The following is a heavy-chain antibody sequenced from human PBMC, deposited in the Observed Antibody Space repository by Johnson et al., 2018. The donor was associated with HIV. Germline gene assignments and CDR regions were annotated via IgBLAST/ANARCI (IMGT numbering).Heavy chain of an antibody. J-gene: IGHJ3*02. CDR2: ISYDGSNK. V-gene: IGHV3-30*04. Sequence: QVQLVESGGGVVQPGRSLRLSCAASGFTFSSYPMHWVRQAPGKGLEWVAVISYDGSNKYYVDSVKGRFTISRDNSKNTLYLQMNSLRAEDTALYYCARVWSGSYYSNAFDIWGQGTMVTVSS. CDR3: ARVWSGSYYSNAFDI. D-gene: IGHD1-26*01. CDR1: GFTFSSYP.